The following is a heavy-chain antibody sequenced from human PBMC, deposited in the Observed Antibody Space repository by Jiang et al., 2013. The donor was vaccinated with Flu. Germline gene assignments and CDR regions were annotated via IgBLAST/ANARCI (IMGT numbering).Heavy chain of an antibody. V-gene: IGHV1-8*02. CDR2: MNPNSGNT. CDR1: GYTFTSYD. Sequence: KVSCKASGYTFTSYDINWVRQATGQGLEWMGWMNPNSGNTGYAQKFQGRVTMTRNTSVSTAYMELSSLRSEDTAVYYCARVWFGELLYLWFDPWGQGTLVTVSS. D-gene: IGHD3-10*01. J-gene: IGHJ5*02. CDR3: ARVWFGELLYLWFDP.